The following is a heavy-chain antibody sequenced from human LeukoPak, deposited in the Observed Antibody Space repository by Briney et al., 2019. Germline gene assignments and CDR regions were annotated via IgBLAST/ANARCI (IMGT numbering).Heavy chain of an antibody. J-gene: IGHJ5*02. Sequence: SSETLSLTCAVYGGSFSGYYWSWIRQPPGKGLEWIGEINHSGSTDYNPSLKSRVTISVDTSKNQFSLKLSSVTAADTAVYYCARGGGAGGFDPWGQGTLVTVSS. CDR1: GGSFSGYY. D-gene: IGHD1-26*01. CDR3: ARGGGAGGFDP. CDR2: INHSGST. V-gene: IGHV4-34*01.